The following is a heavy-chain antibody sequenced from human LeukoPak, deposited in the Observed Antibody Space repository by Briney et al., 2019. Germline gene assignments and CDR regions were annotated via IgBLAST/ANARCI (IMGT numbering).Heavy chain of an antibody. D-gene: IGHD2-2*01. Sequence: SETLSHTCAVSGYSISSGYYWGWIRQPPGKGLEWIGSIYHSGNTYFNPSLQSRVTISVDTSKNQFSLKVSSVTAADTAVYHCARSKCGSTSCSGGNWFDPWGQGTLVTVSS. CDR3: ARSKCGSTSCSGGNWFDP. CDR1: GYSISSGYY. J-gene: IGHJ5*02. V-gene: IGHV4-38-2*01. CDR2: IYHSGNT.